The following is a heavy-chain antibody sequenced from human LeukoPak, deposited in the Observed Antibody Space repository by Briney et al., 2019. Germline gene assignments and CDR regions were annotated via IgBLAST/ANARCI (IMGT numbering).Heavy chain of an antibody. J-gene: IGHJ4*02. CDR2: ISSSSSYK. Sequence: PGGSLRLSCAASGFTFSSYSMNWVRQAPGKGLEWVSSISSSSSYKYYADPVTGRFTISRDNAKNSLYLQMNSLRAEDTAVYYCARAIRSYQYYFDYWGQGTLVTVSS. D-gene: IGHD1-26*01. CDR3: ARAIRSYQYYFDY. CDR1: GFTFSSYS. V-gene: IGHV3-21*01.